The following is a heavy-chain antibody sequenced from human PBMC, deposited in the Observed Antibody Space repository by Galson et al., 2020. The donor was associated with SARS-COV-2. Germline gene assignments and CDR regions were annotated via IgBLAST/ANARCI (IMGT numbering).Heavy chain of an antibody. CDR3: TKDAHYYDRSGYYWDY. CDR2: ISYDGTNK. J-gene: IGHJ4*02. CDR1: GFIFRNYG. D-gene: IGHD3-22*01. Sequence: GGSLRLSCAASGFIFRNYGLHWVRQAPGKGLEWVALISYDGTNKYYADSVKGRFIISRDNSENTLNLQMNSLTADDTAVYYCTKDAHYYDRSGYYWDYWGQGILVTVSS. V-gene: IGHV3-30*18.